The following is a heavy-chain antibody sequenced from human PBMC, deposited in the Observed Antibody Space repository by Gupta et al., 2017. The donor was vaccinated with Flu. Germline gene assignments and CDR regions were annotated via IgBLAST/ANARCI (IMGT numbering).Heavy chain of an antibody. CDR2: LYPRGSN. CDR3: ARQDGSGWFADSSPYYMDV. CDR1: GGSVSSTTHC. J-gene: IGHJ6*03. V-gene: IGHV4-39*01. Sequence: QVQLQESGPGLVKPSETLSLTGTVSGGSVSSTTHCWGWIRQAPGKGLEWIGSLYPRGSNYYNPSLESLVTISVDTSKNQFSLKLSSLTAADTAVYYCARQDGSGWFADSSPYYMDVWGKGTSVTVSS. D-gene: IGHD6-13*01.